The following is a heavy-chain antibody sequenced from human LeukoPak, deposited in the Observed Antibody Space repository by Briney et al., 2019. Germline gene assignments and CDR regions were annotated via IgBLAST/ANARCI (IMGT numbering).Heavy chain of an antibody. J-gene: IGHJ5*02. CDR1: GFTFDDYA. V-gene: IGHV3-9*03. CDR2: ISWNSGSI. D-gene: IGHD4-11*01. Sequence: GRSLRLSCAASGFTFDDYAMHWVRQAPGKGLEWVSGISWNSGSIGYADSVKGRFTISRDNAKNSLYLQMNSLRAEDMALYYCAKSLFSTVTTSWFDPWGQGTLVTVSS. CDR3: AKSLFSTVTTSWFDP.